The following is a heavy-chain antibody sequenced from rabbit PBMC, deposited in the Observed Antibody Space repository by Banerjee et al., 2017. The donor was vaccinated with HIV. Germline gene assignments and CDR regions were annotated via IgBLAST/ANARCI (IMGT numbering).Heavy chain of an antibody. V-gene: IGHV1S40*01. J-gene: IGHJ4*01. CDR2: IGAGSSGTT. CDR1: GFTLSSYW. D-gene: IGHD2-1*01. Sequence: QSLEESGGGLVQPEGSLTLTCKASGFTLSSYWMWWVRQAPGKGLEWIACIGAGSSGTTYYASWVNGRFTISSDNAQNTVDLQMNSLTAADTATYFCARLSDSYDDYGDYFYLWGPGTLVTVS. CDR3: ARLSDSYDDYGDYFYL.